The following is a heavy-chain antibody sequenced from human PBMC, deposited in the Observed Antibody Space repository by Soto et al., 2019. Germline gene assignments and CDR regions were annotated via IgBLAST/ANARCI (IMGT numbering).Heavy chain of an antibody. J-gene: IGHJ6*02. CDR2: IYYSGST. Sequence: PSETLSLTCTVSGGSISSSSYYWGWIRQPPGKGLEWIGSIYYSGSTYYNPSLKSRVTISVDTSKNQFSLKLSSVTAADTAVYYCARQGDSSSWYLYYYYYGMDVWGQGTTVT. D-gene: IGHD6-13*01. CDR1: GGSISSSSYY. V-gene: IGHV4-39*01. CDR3: ARQGDSSSWYLYYYYYGMDV.